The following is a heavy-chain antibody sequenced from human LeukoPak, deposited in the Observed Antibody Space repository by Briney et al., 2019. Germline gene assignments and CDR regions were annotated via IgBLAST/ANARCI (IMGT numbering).Heavy chain of an antibody. V-gene: IGHV4-30-4*08. CDR3: ARGQDCSGTSCYFDY. J-gene: IGHJ4*02. Sequence: PSETLSLTCTVSGGSISSGDYYWSWIRQPPGKGLEWIGYIYYSGSTYYNPSLKSRVTISVDTSKNQFSLKLSSVTAADTAVYYCARGQDCSGTSCYFDYWGQGTLVTVSS. CDR1: GGSISSGDYY. D-gene: IGHD2-2*01. CDR2: IYYSGST.